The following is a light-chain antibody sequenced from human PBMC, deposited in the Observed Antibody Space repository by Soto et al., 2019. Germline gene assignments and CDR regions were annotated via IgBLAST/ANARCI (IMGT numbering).Light chain of an antibody. Sequence: QSVLTQPPSVSGAPGQRVTISCTGSSSSIGAGYDVHWYQQLPGTAPKLLIYANNNRPSGVPDRFSGSKSGTSASLAITGLQAEDEADYYCQSYDSSLSGSVVFGGGTKVTVL. CDR1: SSSIGAGYD. V-gene: IGLV1-40*01. J-gene: IGLJ2*01. CDR2: ANN. CDR3: QSYDSSLSGSVV.